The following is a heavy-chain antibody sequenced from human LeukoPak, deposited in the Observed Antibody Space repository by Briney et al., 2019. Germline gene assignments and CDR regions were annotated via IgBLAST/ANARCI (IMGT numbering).Heavy chain of an antibody. CDR1: GFXFSSYS. CDR3: ARGGEPVGFDY. Sequence: GGSLRLSCAASGFXFSSYSMNWVRQAPGKGLEWDSSISSSSSYIYYADSVKGRFTISRDNAKNSLSLQMNSLRAEDTAVYYCARGGEPVGFDYWGQGTLVTVSS. D-gene: IGHD1-26*01. V-gene: IGHV3-21*01. J-gene: IGHJ4*02. CDR2: ISSSSSYI.